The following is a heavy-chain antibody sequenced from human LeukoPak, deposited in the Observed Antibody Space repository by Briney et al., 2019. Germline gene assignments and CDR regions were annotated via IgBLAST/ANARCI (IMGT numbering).Heavy chain of an antibody. D-gene: IGHD3-10*02. V-gene: IGHV3-48*03. J-gene: IGHJ6*04. CDR1: GFTFSSYE. CDR2: ISSSGSTI. CDR3: AELGITMIGGV. Sequence: GGSLRLSCAASGFTFSSYEMNWVRQAPGKGLEWDSYISSSGSTIYYSDSVKGRFTISRDNAKNSLYLQMNSLRAEDTAVYYCAELGITMIGGVWGKGTTVTISS.